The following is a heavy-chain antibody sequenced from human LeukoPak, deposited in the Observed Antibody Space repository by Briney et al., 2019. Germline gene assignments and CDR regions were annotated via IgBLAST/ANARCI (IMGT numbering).Heavy chain of an antibody. Sequence: SETVSLTCTVSGASVTDYYWSWIRQSPGKGLEWISYIHHSGNSDYNPSLRSRVTTSLDTSKNQFSLNLISVTAADTAVYYCTRGHWGLQSWSQGTLVTVSS. CDR1: GASVTDYY. V-gene: IGHV4-59*02. CDR2: IHHSGNS. J-gene: IGHJ5*02. D-gene: IGHD7-27*01. CDR3: TRGHWGLQS.